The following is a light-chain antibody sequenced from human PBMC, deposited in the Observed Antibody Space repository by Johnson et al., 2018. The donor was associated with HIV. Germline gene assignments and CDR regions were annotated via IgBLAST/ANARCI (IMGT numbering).Light chain of an antibody. J-gene: IGLJ1*01. Sequence: VLTQPPSVSVSLGQMARITCSGEALPKKYAYWYQQKPGQFPVLVIYKDSERPSGIPARFSGSSSGTIVTFTISGVQAEDEADYYCLSADSSGTPPDVFGTGTKVTVL. CDR1: ALPKKY. CDR2: KDS. V-gene: IGLV3-16*01. CDR3: LSADSSGTPPDV.